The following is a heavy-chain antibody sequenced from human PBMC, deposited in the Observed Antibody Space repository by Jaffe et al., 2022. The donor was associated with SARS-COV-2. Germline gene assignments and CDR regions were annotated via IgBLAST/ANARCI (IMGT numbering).Heavy chain of an antibody. J-gene: IGHJ4*02. CDR1: GGSISSSSYY. Sequence: QLQLQESGPGLVKPSETLSLTCTVSGGSISSSSYYWGWIRQPPGKGLEWIGSIYYSGSTYYNPSLKSRVTISVDTSKNQFSLKLSSVTAADTAVYYCARQTPGIWFGELNHFDYWGQGTLVTVSS. CDR2: IYYSGST. V-gene: IGHV4-39*01. D-gene: IGHD3-10*01. CDR3: ARQTPGIWFGELNHFDY.